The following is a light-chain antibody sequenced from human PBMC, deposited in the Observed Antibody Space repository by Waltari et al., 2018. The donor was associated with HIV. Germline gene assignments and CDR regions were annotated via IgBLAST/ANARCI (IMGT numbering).Light chain of an antibody. J-gene: IGKJ1*01. CDR1: QDIRNY. V-gene: IGKV1-27*01. CDR3: QRYNSAPRT. Sequence: DIQMTQSPSSLSGSVGDRVTITCRASQDIRNYVAWYQQKPGKIPQLLIYAASTLHSGVPSRFSGGGSGTEFNFTIRSLQPEDVGTYYCQRYNSAPRTFGQGSTV. CDR2: AAS.